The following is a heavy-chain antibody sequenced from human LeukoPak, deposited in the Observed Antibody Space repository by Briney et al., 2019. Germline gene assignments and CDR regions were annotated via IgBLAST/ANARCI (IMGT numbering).Heavy chain of an antibody. CDR2: ISSYGSNK. CDR3: AKKFPGAVTNGPDY. J-gene: IGHJ4*02. Sequence: GGSLRLSCAVSKFSFSVYTMHWVRQAPGKGLEWVALISSYGSNKYYAESVKGRFTISRDDSKNTVYLQMNSLRAEDTAVYYCAKKFPGAVTNGPDYWGQGTLVTVSS. CDR1: KFSFSVYT. V-gene: IGHV3-30-3*01. D-gene: IGHD4-17*01.